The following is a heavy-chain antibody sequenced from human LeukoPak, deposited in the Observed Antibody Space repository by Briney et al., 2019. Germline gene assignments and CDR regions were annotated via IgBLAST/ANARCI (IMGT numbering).Heavy chain of an antibody. J-gene: IGHJ4*02. CDR2: IYYSGNT. V-gene: IGHV4-38-2*02. D-gene: IGHD3-10*01. CDR1: GYSISSGYY. CDR3: ARGSLWFGELRY. Sequence: SETLSLTCTVSGYSISSGYYWGWIRQPPGKGLEWIGSIYYSGNTYYNPSLKSRVTLSVDTSKNQFSLKLSSVTAADTAVYYCARGSLWFGELRYWGQGTLVTVSS.